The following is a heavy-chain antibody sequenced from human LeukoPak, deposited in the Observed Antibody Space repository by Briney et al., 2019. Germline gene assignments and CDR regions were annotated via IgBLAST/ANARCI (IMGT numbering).Heavy chain of an antibody. Sequence: PSETLSLTCAVYGGSFSDYYWTCIRQPPGKGVEWIGEINHSGNTKYNPSLKSRVTISVDTSKNQFSLKLSSVTAADTAVYYCARWATTGISYFDSWGQGTLVTVSS. V-gene: IGHV4-34*01. CDR3: ARWATTGISYFDS. D-gene: IGHD4-11*01. CDR2: INHSGNT. J-gene: IGHJ4*02. CDR1: GGSFSDYY.